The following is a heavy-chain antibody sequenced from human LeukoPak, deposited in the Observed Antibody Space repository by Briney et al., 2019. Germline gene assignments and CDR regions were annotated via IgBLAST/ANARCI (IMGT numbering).Heavy chain of an antibody. Sequence: SETLSLTCAVYGGSFSGYYWSWIRQPPGMGLEWIGEINHSGSTNYNPSLKSRVTISVDTSKNQFSLKLSPVTAADTAVYYCARKSTRGSGSYYLLDYWGQGTLVTVSS. CDR3: ARKSTRGSGSYYLLDY. CDR1: GGSFSGYY. CDR2: INHSGST. J-gene: IGHJ4*02. V-gene: IGHV4-34*01. D-gene: IGHD3-10*01.